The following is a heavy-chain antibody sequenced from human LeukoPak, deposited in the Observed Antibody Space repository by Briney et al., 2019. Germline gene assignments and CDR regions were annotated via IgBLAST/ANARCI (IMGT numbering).Heavy chain of an antibody. Sequence: SETLSLTCTVSGGSISSYYWSWIRQPPGKGLEWIGYIYYSGSTNYNPSLKSRVTISVDTSKNQFSLKLSSVTAAGTAVYYCARERPGLGMDVWGQGTTVTVSS. CDR2: IYYSGST. V-gene: IGHV4-59*01. CDR1: GGSISSYY. J-gene: IGHJ6*02. CDR3: ARERPGLGMDV. D-gene: IGHD2-2*01.